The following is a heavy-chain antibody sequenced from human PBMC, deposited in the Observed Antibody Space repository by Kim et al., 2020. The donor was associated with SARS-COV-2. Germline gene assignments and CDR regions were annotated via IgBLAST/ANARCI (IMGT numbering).Heavy chain of an antibody. CDR3: VKEYYAASHAFDI. V-gene: IGHV3-9*01. J-gene: IGHJ3*02. CDR2: INWNSGKI. Sequence: GGSLRLSCAASGFTFDAYAMNWVRQAPGKGLEWVSGINWNSGKIYYGDSVKGRFTISRDNAKSSLSLQMDSLRTEDTALYYCVKEYYAASHAFDIWGQGPMLTVSS. CDR1: GFTFDAYA. D-gene: IGHD3-3*01.